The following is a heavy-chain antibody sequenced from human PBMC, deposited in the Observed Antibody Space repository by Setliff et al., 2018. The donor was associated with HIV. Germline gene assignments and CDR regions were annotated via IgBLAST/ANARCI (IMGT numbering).Heavy chain of an antibody. Sequence: PGGSLRLSCSASGFTFSSYVMHWVRQAPGKGLEYVSAISSNGGSTYYADSVKDRFTISRDNSKNTLYLQMSSLRAEDTAVYYCVKARVDGDYYYYYYMDVWGKGTTVTVSS. J-gene: IGHJ6*03. D-gene: IGHD4-17*01. CDR3: VKARVDGDYYYYYYMDV. CDR2: ISSNGGST. CDR1: GFTFSSYV. V-gene: IGHV3-64D*09.